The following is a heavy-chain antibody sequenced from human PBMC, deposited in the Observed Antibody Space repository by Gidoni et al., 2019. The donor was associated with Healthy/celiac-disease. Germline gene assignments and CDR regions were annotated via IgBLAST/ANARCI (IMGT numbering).Heavy chain of an antibody. J-gene: IGHJ4*02. V-gene: IGHV3-23*01. Sequence: EVQVLESGGSWVQPGGSLRLSCAAYGFTFSTYAMRWVRQAPGKGLEWGSDMSGSGGSTYYADSVRGRFTISRDNSKNTLYLQMNSLRVEDTAVYYCAKDVVAGTRADDYWGQGSLVTVSS. D-gene: IGHD6-19*01. CDR3: AKDVVAGTRADDY. CDR1: GFTFSTYA. CDR2: MSGSGGST.